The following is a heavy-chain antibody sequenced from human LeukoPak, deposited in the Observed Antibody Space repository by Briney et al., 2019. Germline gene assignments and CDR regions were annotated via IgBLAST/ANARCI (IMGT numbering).Heavy chain of an antibody. J-gene: IGHJ3*02. CDR3: ARVGGREEAFDI. CDR2: IYYSGST. CDR1: GGSISSGDYY. Sequence: PSETLSLTCTVSGGSISSGDYYWSWIRQPPGKGLEWIGYIYYSGSTYYNPSLKSRVTISVDTSKNQFSLKLSSVTAADTAVYYCARVGGREEAFDIWGQGTMVTVSS. D-gene: IGHD3-16*01. V-gene: IGHV4-30-4*01.